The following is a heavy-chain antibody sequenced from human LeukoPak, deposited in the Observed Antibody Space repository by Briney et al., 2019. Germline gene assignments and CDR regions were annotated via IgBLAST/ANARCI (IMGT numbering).Heavy chain of an antibody. D-gene: IGHD2-2*01. CDR2: ISYDGSNK. J-gene: IGHJ6*02. V-gene: IGHV3-30-3*01. CDR3: ARVHCSSTSCYFEYYYYGMDV. CDR1: GFTFSSYA. Sequence: GGSLRLSCAASGFTFSSYAMHWVRQAPGKGLEWVAVISYDGSNKYYADSVKGRFTISRDNSKNTLYLQMNSLRAEDTAVYYCARVHCSSTSCYFEYYYYGMDVWGQGTTVTVSS.